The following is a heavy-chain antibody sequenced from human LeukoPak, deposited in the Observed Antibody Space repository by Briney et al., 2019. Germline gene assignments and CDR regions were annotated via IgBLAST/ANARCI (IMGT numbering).Heavy chain of an antibody. Sequence: PGVSLRLSCATCGFRVDTNAMTGVGPAPGKGTDCVDFIRSRSYGETTAYAASVKDRFTISRDDSKRIAYLQMNSLTTEDTGMYYCARGYDWNYLGYWGQGTLVTVSS. CDR1: GFRVDTNA. CDR3: ARGYDWNYLGY. CDR2: IRSRSYGETT. V-gene: IGHV3-49*04. J-gene: IGHJ4*02. D-gene: IGHD1-20*01.